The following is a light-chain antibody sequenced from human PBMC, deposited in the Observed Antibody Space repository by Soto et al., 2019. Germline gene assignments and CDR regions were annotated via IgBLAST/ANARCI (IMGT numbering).Light chain of an antibody. V-gene: IGKV1-39*01. CDR2: TIS. Sequence: DIQMTQSPSSLSAFVGDRVTITCRASQSISNSLNWYQQKPGKAPRLLISTISSLQSGVPSRFTGSGSGTDFTLTISSLQPEDFATYYCQQTHSTPLTVGGGTKVEV. J-gene: IGKJ4*01. CDR1: QSISNS. CDR3: QQTHSTPLT.